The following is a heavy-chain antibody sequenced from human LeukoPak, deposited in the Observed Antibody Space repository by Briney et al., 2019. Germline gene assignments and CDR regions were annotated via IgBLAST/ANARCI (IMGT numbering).Heavy chain of an antibody. V-gene: IGHV1-2*06. CDR2: INPNSGGT. J-gene: IGHJ5*02. CDR1: GYTFTDYY. CDR3: AGDQEGGSGTFDP. Sequence: GASVKVSCKASGYTFTDYYLHWVRQAPGQGLEWMGRINPNSGGTNYAQKFQGRVTMTRDTSISTAYMELSGLTSDDTAVYYCAGDQEGGSGTFDPWGQGTLVTVSS. D-gene: IGHD3-10*01.